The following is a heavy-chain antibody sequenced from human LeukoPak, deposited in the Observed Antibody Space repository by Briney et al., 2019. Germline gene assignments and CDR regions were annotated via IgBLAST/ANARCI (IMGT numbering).Heavy chain of an antibody. V-gene: IGHV4-59*01. CDR1: GGSISSYY. CDR3: ARGPGIVGADPELDV. J-gene: IGHJ6*02. D-gene: IGHD1-26*01. CDR2: IYYSGST. Sequence: SETLSLTCTVPGGSISSYYWSWIRQPPGKGLEWIGYIYYSGSTTYNPSLKSRVTISVDTSKNQFSLRLSSVTAADTAVYYCARGPGIVGADPELDVWGQGTTVTVSS.